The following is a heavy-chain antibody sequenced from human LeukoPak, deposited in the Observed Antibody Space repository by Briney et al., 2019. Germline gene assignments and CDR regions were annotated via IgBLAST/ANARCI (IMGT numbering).Heavy chain of an antibody. CDR2: IYYSGTT. CDR3: GGAYYDLFRGVRHEVDY. J-gene: IGHJ4*02. CDR1: GDSIRKYY. D-gene: IGHD3-9*01. V-gene: IGHV4-59*03. Sequence: PSETLSLTCGVSGDSIRKYYRTWIRQPPGKGLEWIGQIYYSGTTNYNPSLKNRLIISVDTSRNQVSLNLNSATAADTAVYFCGGAYYDLFRGVRHEVDYWGQGTQVTVSS.